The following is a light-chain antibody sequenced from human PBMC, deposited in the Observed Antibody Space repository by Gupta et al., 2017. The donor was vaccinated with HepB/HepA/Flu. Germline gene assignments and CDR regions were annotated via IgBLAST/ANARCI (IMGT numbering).Light chain of an antibody. Sequence: QSALTQPASVSGSPGQSITISCTGTSSDVGGYNYGSWYQQHPGKAPKLMIYDVSNRPSGVSNRFSGSKSGNTASLTISGLQAEDEADYYCSSYTSSSTLRVFGTGTKVTVL. CDR3: SSYTSSSTLRV. J-gene: IGLJ1*01. CDR2: DVS. V-gene: IGLV2-14*01. CDR1: SSDVGGYNY.